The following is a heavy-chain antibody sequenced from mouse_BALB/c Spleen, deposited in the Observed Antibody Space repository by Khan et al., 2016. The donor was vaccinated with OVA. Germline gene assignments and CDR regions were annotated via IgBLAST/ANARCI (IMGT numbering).Heavy chain of an antibody. D-gene: IGHD1-1*01. CDR2: IYPFNDDA. J-gene: IGHJ3*01. V-gene: IGHV1S136*01. CDR1: GYTFTSYV. CDR3: ATVGTSYVSFAY. Sequence: VQLQQSGPELVKPGASVKMSCKASGYTFTSYVMHWVKQKPGLGLEWIGYIYPFNDDAQYNEKFKGQATLTSDKSSSTAYMELSSLTSEDSAVYSCATVGTSYVSFAYWGQGTLVTVSA.